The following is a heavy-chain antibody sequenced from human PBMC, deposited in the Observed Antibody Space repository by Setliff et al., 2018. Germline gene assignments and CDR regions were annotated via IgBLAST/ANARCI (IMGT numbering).Heavy chain of an antibody. CDR3: ARGRGYSYVGITYYFDY. Sequence: PSETLSLTCTVSGGPISSSSYYWGWIRQPPGKGLEWIGSIYYSGSTYYNPSLKSRVTISVDTSKNQFSLKLSSVTAADTAVYYCARGRGYSYVGITYYFDYWGQGTLVTVSS. CDR1: GGPISSSSYY. V-gene: IGHV4-39*07. D-gene: IGHD5-18*01. CDR2: IYYSGST. J-gene: IGHJ4*02.